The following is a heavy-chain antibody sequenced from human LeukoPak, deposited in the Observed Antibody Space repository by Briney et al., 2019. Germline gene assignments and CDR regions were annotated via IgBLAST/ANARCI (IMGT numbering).Heavy chain of an antibody. CDR1: GYTFTNYW. V-gene: IGHV5-51*01. CDR3: ARAGYSDRWDGVDY. J-gene: IGHJ4*02. Sequence: GESLKISCKGSGYTFTNYWIGWVRQMPGKGLEFMGIIYPGDSDTRYSPSFQGQVTISVDKSINTAYLQWSSLKASDSAMYYCARAGYSDRWDGVDYWGQGTLVTVSS. D-gene: IGHD5-12*01. CDR2: IYPGDSDT.